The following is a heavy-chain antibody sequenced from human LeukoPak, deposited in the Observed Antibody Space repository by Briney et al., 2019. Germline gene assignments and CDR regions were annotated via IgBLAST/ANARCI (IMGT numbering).Heavy chain of an antibody. V-gene: IGHV1-58*02. CDR1: GFTFTSAA. Sequence: SVKVSCKXSGFTFTSAAMQWVRQARRQRLEWIGRIVVGSGNTNYAQKFQERVTITRDMSTSTAYMELSSLRSEDTAVYYCAANLGYCSSTSCQPPWGQGTLVTVSS. CDR3: AANLGYCSSTSCQPP. CDR2: IVVGSGNT. J-gene: IGHJ5*02. D-gene: IGHD2-2*01.